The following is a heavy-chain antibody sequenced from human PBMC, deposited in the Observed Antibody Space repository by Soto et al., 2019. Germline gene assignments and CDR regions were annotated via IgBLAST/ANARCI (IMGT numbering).Heavy chain of an antibody. CDR3: ARDLAWAFDS. V-gene: IGHV3-48*02. Sequence: PGGSLRLSCAASGFTFITFSMNWVRQAPGKGLEWLSYIGGSGGSISYADSVKGRFTISRDNGKNTLYLQMSSLRDEDTAVYYCARDLAWAFDSWGQGALVTVS. CDR2: IGGSGGSI. CDR1: GFTFITFS. J-gene: IGHJ4*02. D-gene: IGHD1-26*01.